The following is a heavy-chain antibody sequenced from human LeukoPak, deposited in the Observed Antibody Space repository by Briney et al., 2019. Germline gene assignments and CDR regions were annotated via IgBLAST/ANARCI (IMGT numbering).Heavy chain of an antibody. CDR3: ARDRRVGATSFRGRWSDP. CDR1: GFTFSSYG. CDR2: IWYDGSNK. D-gene: IGHD1-26*01. Sequence: GGSLRLSCAASGFTFSSYGMHWVRQAPGKGLEWVAAIWYDGSNKYYADSVKGRFTISRDNSKNTLYLQMNSLRAEDTAVYYCARDRRVGATSFRGRWSDPWGQGTLVTVSS. J-gene: IGHJ5*02. V-gene: IGHV3-33*01.